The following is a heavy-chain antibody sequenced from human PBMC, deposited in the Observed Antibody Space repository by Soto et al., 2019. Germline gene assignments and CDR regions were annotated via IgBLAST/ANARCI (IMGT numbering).Heavy chain of an antibody. V-gene: IGHV1-18*01. CDR1: GYTFTRYG. D-gene: IGHD2-8*01. J-gene: IGHJ3*02. CDR2: ISAYNGNT. CDR3: TSGLYYPRSYDI. Sequence: ASVKFSCKTSGYTFTRYGIIWLRQAPGQGLEWMRWISAYNGNTNYAQKLHGRVTMTTDKFTRTAYMELMSLRSDATTVYYCTSGLYYPRSYDIWGQGKMVTVSS.